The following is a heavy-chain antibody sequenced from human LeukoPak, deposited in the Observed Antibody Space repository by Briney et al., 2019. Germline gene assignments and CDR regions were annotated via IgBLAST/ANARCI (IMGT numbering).Heavy chain of an antibody. CDR2: ISSSSSYI. CDR3: AKISIAVAGAFRY. V-gene: IGHV3-21*04. J-gene: IGHJ4*02. CDR1: GFTFSSYS. D-gene: IGHD6-19*01. Sequence: PGGSLRLSCAASGFTFSSYSMNWVRQAPGKGLEWVSSISSSSSYIYYADSVKGRFTISRDNAKNSLYLQMNSLRAEDTAVYYCAKISIAVAGAFRYWGQGALVTVSS.